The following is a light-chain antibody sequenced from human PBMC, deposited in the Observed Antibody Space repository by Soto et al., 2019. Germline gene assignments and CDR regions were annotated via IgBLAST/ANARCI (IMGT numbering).Light chain of an antibody. CDR2: AAS. J-gene: IGKJ5*01. Sequence: DIQMTQSPSSLSASLGDRVTITCRASQSISSYLNWYQQKPGKAPKLLIYAASSRASGVPARFSGSGSGTDFTLTISSLEPEDFALYYCQQRNSWPPITFGQGTRLEI. CDR1: QSISSY. V-gene: IGKV1-39*01. CDR3: QQRNSWPPIT.